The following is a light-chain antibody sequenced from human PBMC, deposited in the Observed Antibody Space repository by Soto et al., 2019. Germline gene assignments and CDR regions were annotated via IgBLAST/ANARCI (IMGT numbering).Light chain of an antibody. Sequence: QSVLTQPASVSGSLGQSITISCTGTSSDVGAYGYVSWYQQHPGKAPKLVIYEVSNRPSGVSHRFSGSKSGDTASLTISGLQAEDEADYYCSSYTSSRAYVFGIGTKLTVL. V-gene: IGLV2-14*01. CDR2: EVS. J-gene: IGLJ1*01. CDR3: SSYTSSRAYV. CDR1: SSDVGAYGY.